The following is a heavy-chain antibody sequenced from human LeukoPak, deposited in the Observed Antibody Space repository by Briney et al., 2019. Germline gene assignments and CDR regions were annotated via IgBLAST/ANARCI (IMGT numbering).Heavy chain of an antibody. CDR1: GFTFSGSS. CDR2: VRSKADYYAT. D-gene: IGHD3-10*01. V-gene: IGHV3-73*01. Sequence: GGSLRLSCAASGFTFSGSSIHWVRQASGKGLEWVGRVRSKADYYATAYSASVQGRFTVSRDNSTNTAYLQMNSLKPEDTAIYYCTTFARGSSKYWGQGSRVTVSS. J-gene: IGHJ4*02. CDR3: TTFARGSSKY.